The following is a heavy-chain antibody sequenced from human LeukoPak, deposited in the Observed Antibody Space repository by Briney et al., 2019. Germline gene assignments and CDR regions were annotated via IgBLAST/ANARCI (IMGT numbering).Heavy chain of an antibody. CDR1: GGSFSGYY. V-gene: IGHV4-34*01. J-gene: IGHJ4*02. D-gene: IGHD2/OR15-2a*01. Sequence: KPSETLSLTCAVYGGSFSGYYWTWIRQSPWKGLEWIGEITHTGSTNYNPSLKSRVTISVDTSKNQFFLKLNSVTAADTAVYYCGRKWGFLNPSDHWGQGGLLTVSS. CDR2: ITHTGST. CDR3: GRKWGFLNPSDH.